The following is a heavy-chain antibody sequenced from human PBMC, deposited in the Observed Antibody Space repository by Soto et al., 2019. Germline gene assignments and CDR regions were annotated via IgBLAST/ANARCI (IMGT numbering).Heavy chain of an antibody. D-gene: IGHD2-15*01. CDR1: GGSINSRY. V-gene: IGHV4-59*11. J-gene: IGHJ3*02. CDR3: ARGYCSGGGCYNAYDI. Sequence: ETLSLTCTVSGGSINSRYWSWIRQAPGKGLEWIAYIYDSGTTNYNPSLKSRVTISIDTSKNQVSLMLSSVTAADTALYYCARGYCSGGGCYNAYDIWGQGTMVTVSS. CDR2: IYDSGTT.